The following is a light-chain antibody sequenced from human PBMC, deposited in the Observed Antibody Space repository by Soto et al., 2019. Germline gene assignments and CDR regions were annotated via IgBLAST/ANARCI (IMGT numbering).Light chain of an antibody. J-gene: IGKJ2*02. CDR3: LQTYSTPGT. CDR1: QSISGY. V-gene: IGKV1-39*01. Sequence: DIQITQSPSSLSASVLDMVTITCRASQSISGYLNWHQQKPGRAPNLLIYTAFSLQSGVPSRFSGSASGTDFTLTISSLQPEDFATYYCLQTYSTPGTFGQGTK. CDR2: TAF.